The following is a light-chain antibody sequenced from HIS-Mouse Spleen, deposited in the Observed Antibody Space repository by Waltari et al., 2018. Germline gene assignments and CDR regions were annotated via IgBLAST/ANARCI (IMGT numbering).Light chain of an antibody. CDR1: QSISSW. Sequence: DIQMTQSPSTLSASVGDRVTITCRASQSISSWLAWYQQKPVKAPKLLIYKAYSLESGVPSRFSGSGSGTEFTLTISSLQPDDFATYYCQQYNSYSYTFGQGTKLEIK. J-gene: IGKJ2*01. CDR2: KAY. V-gene: IGKV1-5*03. CDR3: QQYNSYSYT.